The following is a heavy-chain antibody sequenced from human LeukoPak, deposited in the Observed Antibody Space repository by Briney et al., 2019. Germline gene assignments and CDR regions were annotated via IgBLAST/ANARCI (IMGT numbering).Heavy chain of an antibody. V-gene: IGHV4-38-2*02. Sequence: SETLSLTCTVSGYSISSGYYWGWIRQPPGKGLEWIGSIYHSGRTFYNPSLKSRVTISVDTSKNQFSLKLSSVTAADTAVYYCARDSPGGTDYGDWWGQGTLVTVSS. CDR3: ARDSPGGTDYGDW. CDR1: GYSISSGYY. CDR2: IYHSGRT. D-gene: IGHD3-16*01. J-gene: IGHJ4*02.